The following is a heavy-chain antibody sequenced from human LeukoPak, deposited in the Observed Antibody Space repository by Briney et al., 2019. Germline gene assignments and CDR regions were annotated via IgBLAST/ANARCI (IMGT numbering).Heavy chain of an antibody. CDR3: AKDYYDSSGYYLWDY. V-gene: IGHV3-23*01. Sequence: GGSLRLSCAASGFTFSSYVMTWVRQAPGKGLEWVSAISGSGGSTYYADSVKGRFTISRDNSKNTLYLQMNSLRAEDTAVYYCAKDYYDSSGYYLWDYWGQGTLVTVSS. D-gene: IGHD3-22*01. CDR2: ISGSGGST. CDR1: GFTFSSYV. J-gene: IGHJ4*02.